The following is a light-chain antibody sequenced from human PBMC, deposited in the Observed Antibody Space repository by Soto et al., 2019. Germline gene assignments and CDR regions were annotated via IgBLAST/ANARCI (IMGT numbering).Light chain of an antibody. CDR1: QTVRNNY. Sequence: EFVLTQSRATLCLCSGERAALSCLASQTVRNNYLAWYQQKPGQAPRLLIYDASSRATGIPDRFSGGGSGTDFTLTISRLEPEDFAVYYCQQFSSYPLTFGGGTKVDIK. CDR2: DAS. V-gene: IGKV3-20*01. CDR3: QQFSSYPLT. J-gene: IGKJ4*01.